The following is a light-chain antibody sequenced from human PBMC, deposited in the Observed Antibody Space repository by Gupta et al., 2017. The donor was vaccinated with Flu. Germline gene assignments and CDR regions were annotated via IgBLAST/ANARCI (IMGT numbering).Light chain of an antibody. Sequence: NCKSSQSLLSRSNNKNYGAWYQQKPGQPPKLLIAWAFTRESGVPDRCSGSGSGTDFTLTIGSLQAEDVEIYYCQQYFNSLWTFGQGTKVEI. CDR1: QSLLSRSNNKNY. V-gene: IGKV4-1*01. CDR2: WAF. CDR3: QQYFNSLWT. J-gene: IGKJ1*01.